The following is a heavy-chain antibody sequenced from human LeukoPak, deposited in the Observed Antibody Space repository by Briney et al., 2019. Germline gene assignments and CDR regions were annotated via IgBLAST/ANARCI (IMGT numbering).Heavy chain of an antibody. J-gene: IGHJ4*02. V-gene: IGHV3-23*01. CDR3: AKDHSGGGWLHARDY. D-gene: IGHD5-12*01. Sequence: GGSLRLSCAASGFTFSSYAMSWVRQAPGKGLEWVSAISGSGGSTYYADSVKGRFTISRDNSKNTLYLQMNSLRAEDTAVYYCAKDHSGGGWLHARDYWGQGTLVTVSS. CDR2: ISGSGGST. CDR1: GFTFSSYA.